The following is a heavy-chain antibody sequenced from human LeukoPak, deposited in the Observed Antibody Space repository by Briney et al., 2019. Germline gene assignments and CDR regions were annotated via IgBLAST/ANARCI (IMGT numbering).Heavy chain of an antibody. J-gene: IGHJ4*02. D-gene: IGHD1-26*01. CDR3: ARVLGWELLSY. V-gene: IGHV1-18*01. Sequence: ASVKVSCKTSGYTFTNYAMNWVRQAPGQGLEWMGWISAYNGNTNYAQKLQGRVTMTTDTSTSTAYMELRSLRSDDTAVYYCARVLGWELLSYWGQGTLVTVSS. CDR2: ISAYNGNT. CDR1: GYTFTNYA.